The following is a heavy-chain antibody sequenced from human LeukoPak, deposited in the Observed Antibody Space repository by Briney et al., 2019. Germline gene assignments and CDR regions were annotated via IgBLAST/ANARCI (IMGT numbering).Heavy chain of an antibody. Sequence: PGGSLRLSCAASGFTFSAYWMHWVRQAPGKGLVWVSRSNTDGTSTTYADSVKGRFTISRDNAKNTLYLQMNSLRAEDTAVYYCLRDIEFGGQGILVTVSS. J-gene: IGHJ4*02. D-gene: IGHD2-15*01. CDR2: SNTDGTST. CDR1: GFTFSAYW. CDR3: LRDIEF. V-gene: IGHV3-74*01.